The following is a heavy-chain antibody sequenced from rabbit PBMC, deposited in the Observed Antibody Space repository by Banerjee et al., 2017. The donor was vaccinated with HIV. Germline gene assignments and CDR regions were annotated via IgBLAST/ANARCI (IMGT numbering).Heavy chain of an antibody. CDR1: GFSFSSYYY. Sequence: QSLEESGGDLVKPGASLTLTCTASGFSFSSYYYMCWVRQAPGKGLEWIGCIYTGSSGSTYYASWAKGRFTISKTSSTTVTLQMTSLTAADTATYLCAREYGAGGYAYALGLWGPGTLVTVS. D-gene: IGHD6-1*01. CDR3: AREYGAGGYAYALGL. V-gene: IGHV1S40*01. J-gene: IGHJ6*01. CDR2: IYTGSSGST.